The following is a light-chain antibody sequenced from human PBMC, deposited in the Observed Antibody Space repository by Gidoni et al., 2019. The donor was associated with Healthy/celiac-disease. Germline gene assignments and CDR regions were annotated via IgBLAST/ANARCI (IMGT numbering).Light chain of an antibody. Sequence: DIVMTQSPLSLPVTPGEPASISCRSSQSLLHSNGYNYLDWYLKKPGQSPQLLIYLGSNRASGVPDRISGSGSGTDFTLKISRVEAEDIWVYYCMQALQTPRTFGQGTKVEIK. V-gene: IGKV2-28*01. CDR3: MQALQTPRT. J-gene: IGKJ1*01. CDR2: LGS. CDR1: QSLLHSNGYNY.